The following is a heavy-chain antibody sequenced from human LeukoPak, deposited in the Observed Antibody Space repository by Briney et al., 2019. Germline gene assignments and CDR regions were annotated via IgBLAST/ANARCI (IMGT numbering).Heavy chain of an antibody. CDR3: AREKLWFGEFPFDN. CDR1: GYTFTDYL. V-gene: IGHV1-18*01. D-gene: IGHD3-10*01. Sequence: ASVKVSCKASGYTFTDYLINWERQAPGQGLEWVGSISTKNGYTKLAQKFQGRVAMTKDTSANTIYMDLKSQTFDDTAVYYCAREKLWFGEFPFDNWGQGTLVSVSS. CDR2: ISTKNGYT. J-gene: IGHJ4*02.